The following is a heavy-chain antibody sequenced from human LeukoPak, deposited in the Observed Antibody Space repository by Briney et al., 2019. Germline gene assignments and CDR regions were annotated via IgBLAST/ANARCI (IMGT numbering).Heavy chain of an antibody. CDR2: IIPIFGTA. Sequence: SVKLSCKAAGGTFTSYAISWVRQAPGPGLGRMGGIIPIFGTANYAQKFQGRGTITADESTSTAYMELRSLRSEDTVVYYCAREEVGTTQKAFDYWGQGTLVTVSS. V-gene: IGHV1-69*13. CDR3: AREEVGTTQKAFDY. D-gene: IGHD1-26*01. CDR1: GGTFTSYA. J-gene: IGHJ4*02.